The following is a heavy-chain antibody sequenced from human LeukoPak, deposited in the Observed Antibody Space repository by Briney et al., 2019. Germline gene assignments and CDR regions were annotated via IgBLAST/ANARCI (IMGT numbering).Heavy chain of an antibody. V-gene: IGHV3-48*01. CDR3: ARDLVRASYYYYGMDV. Sequence: GGSLRLSCAASGFTFSSYSMNWVRQAPGKGLEWVSYISSSSGTIYYADSVKGRFIISRDNARNSLYLQMNSLRAEDTAVYYCARDLVRASYYYYGMDVWGQGTTVTVSS. CDR2: ISSSSGTI. J-gene: IGHJ6*02. D-gene: IGHD1-26*01. CDR1: GFTFSSYS.